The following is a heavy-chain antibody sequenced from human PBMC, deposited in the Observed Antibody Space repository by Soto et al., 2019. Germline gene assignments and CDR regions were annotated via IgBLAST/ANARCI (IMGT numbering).Heavy chain of an antibody. D-gene: IGHD3-9*01. CDR1: VFTFSDYY. CDR3: FPSLRDSGMEV. V-gene: IGHV3-11*06. J-gene: IGHJ6*01. CDR2: ISSSSSYT. Sequence: PGGSLRLSCAASVFTFSDYYMSWIRQAPGKGLEWVSYISSSSSYTNYADSVKGRFTISRDNAKNSLYLQMNSLRAEDTAVYYCFPSLRDSGMEVWGQGTTVNVSS.